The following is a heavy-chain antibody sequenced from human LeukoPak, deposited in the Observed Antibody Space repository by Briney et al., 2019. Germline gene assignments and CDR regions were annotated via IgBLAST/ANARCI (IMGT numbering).Heavy chain of an antibody. CDR1: GYTFTGYY. CDR2: INPNSGGT. D-gene: IGHD3-22*01. CDR3: ARGVYDSSGYYRFDY. V-gene: IGHV1-2*02. J-gene: IGHJ4*02. Sequence: GASVKVSCKASGYTFTGYYMHWVRQAPGQGLEWMGWINPNSGGTNYAQKFQGRVTMTRNTSISTAYMELSSLRSEDTAVYYCARGVYDSSGYYRFDYWGQGTLVTVSS.